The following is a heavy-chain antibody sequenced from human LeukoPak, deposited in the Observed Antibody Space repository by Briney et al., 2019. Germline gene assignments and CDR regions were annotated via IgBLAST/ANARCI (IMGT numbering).Heavy chain of an antibody. D-gene: IGHD5-24*01. CDR3: ARATATTHYYYMDV. V-gene: IGHV1-18*01. CDR2: ISAYNGNT. Sequence: ASVKVSCKASGYTFTSYGISWVRQAPGQGLEWMGWISAYNGNTNYAQKLQGRVTMTTDTSTSTAYMELRSLRSDDTAVYYCARATATTHYYYMDVWGKGTTVTVSS. J-gene: IGHJ6*03. CDR1: GYTFTSYG.